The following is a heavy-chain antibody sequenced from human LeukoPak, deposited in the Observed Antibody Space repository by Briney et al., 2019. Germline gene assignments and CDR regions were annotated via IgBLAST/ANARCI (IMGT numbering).Heavy chain of an antibody. Sequence: SETLSLTCTVSGGSISSYYWSWIRQPPGKGLEWIGYINYSGSTNHNPSLKSRVTISVDTSKNQFSLKLSSVTAADTAVYYCARGIAAASERALDIWGQGTTVTVSS. CDR3: ARGIAAASERALDI. V-gene: IGHV4-59*08. CDR2: INYSGST. J-gene: IGHJ3*02. D-gene: IGHD6-13*01. CDR1: GGSISSYY.